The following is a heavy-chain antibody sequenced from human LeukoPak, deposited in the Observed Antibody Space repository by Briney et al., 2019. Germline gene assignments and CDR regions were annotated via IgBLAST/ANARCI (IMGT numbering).Heavy chain of an antibody. CDR2: ISHNGDT. Sequence: SETLSLTCSVSGDSLSSYFWSWIRQPPGQGLEWIGYISHNGDTNYNPSLKSRVTISVDTSKNEFSLRLTSVTAADTAVYYCARHRLQWSLAEYWGQGSLVTVPS. J-gene: IGHJ4*02. V-gene: IGHV4-59*08. CDR1: GDSLSSYF. CDR3: ARHRLQWSLAEY. D-gene: IGHD4-23*01.